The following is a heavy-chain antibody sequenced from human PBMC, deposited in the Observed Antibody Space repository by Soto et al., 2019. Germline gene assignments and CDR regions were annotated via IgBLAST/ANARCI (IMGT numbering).Heavy chain of an antibody. CDR2: INPNGGGT. CDR1: GYKFINHY. CDR3: ARDSSASATSYSFDN. V-gene: IGHV1-46*01. D-gene: IGHD6-25*01. Sequence: ASVKVSCKASGYKFINHYMHWVRQVPGVGPEWMGIINPNGGGTDYSQKFQGRVTMTRDTSANTVHMELSSLRSEDTGVYFCARDSSASATSYSFDNWGQGTLVTVSS. J-gene: IGHJ4*02.